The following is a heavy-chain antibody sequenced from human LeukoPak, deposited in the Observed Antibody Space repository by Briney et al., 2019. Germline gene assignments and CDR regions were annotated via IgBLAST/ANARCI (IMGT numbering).Heavy chain of an antibody. D-gene: IGHD2-2*01. J-gene: IGHJ6*02. V-gene: IGHV1-8*01. Sequence: ASVKVSCKASGYTFTSYDINWVRQATGQGLEWMGWMNPNSGNTGYAQKFQGRVTMTRNTSISTAYMELSSLRSEDTAVYYCARGSSLLGYCSSTSCYYYYGMDVWGQGTTVTVSS. CDR2: MNPNSGNT. CDR3: ARGSSLLGYCSSTSCYYYYGMDV. CDR1: GYTFTSYD.